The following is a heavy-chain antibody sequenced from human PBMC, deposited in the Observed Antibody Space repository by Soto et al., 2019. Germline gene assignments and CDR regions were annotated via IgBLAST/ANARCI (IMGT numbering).Heavy chain of an antibody. V-gene: IGHV4-59*01. D-gene: IGHD2-15*01. CDR3: AREKGYCSGGSCYGGTFDI. Sequence: SETLSLTCTVSGGSISSYYWSWIRQPPGKGLEWIGYIYYSGSTNYNPSLKSRVTISVDTSKNQFSLKLSSVTAADTAVYYCAREKGYCSGGSCYGGTFDIWGQGTMVT. J-gene: IGHJ3*02. CDR1: GGSISSYY. CDR2: IYYSGST.